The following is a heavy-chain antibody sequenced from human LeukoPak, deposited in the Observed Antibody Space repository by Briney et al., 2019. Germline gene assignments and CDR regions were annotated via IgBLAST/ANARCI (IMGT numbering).Heavy chain of an antibody. CDR2: IKHDGSEK. J-gene: IGHJ4*02. V-gene: IGHV3-7*03. Sequence: PGGSLRLSCAASGFTFSRHWMTWVRQAPGKGLEWVANIKHDGSEKNYVDSVKGRFTISRDNAKNSLYLQMNSLRAEDTAVYYCATPLDYYDRSDSHPGGDWGQGTLVTVSS. CDR1: GFTFSRHW. D-gene: IGHD3-22*01. CDR3: ATPLDYYDRSDSHPGGD.